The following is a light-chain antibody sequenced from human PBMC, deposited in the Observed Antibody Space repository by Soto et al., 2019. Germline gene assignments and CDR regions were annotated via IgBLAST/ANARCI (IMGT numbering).Light chain of an antibody. Sequence: QSALTQPPSTSGSPGQSVAISCTGTTTDVGAYDCVSWYQQHPGKAPKLIIYDVTKRPSGVPDRFSGSKSGNTASLTVSGLQAEDEADYYCSSFGGGNNHLFGTGTKLTVL. J-gene: IGLJ1*01. CDR1: TTDVGAYDC. CDR2: DVT. V-gene: IGLV2-8*01. CDR3: SSFGGGNNHL.